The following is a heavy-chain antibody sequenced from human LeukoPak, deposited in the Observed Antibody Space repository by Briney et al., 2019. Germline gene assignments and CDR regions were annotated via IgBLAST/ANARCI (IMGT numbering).Heavy chain of an antibody. V-gene: IGHV4-4*02. CDR1: GDFVTNSKW. D-gene: IGHD2-15*01. CDR3: ARGAASVGYFEH. CDR2: IYHSGTT. Sequence: PSETLSLTCTISGDFVTNSKWWSWVRQSPGKGLEWIGEIYHSGTTNYNPSLKSRVTISVDKSKNQLSLKLNSVIAADTAIYYCARGAASVGYFEHWGQGTLVAVSS. J-gene: IGHJ4*02.